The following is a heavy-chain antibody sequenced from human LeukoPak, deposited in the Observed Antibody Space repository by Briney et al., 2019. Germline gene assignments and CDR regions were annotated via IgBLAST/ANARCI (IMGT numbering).Heavy chain of an antibody. CDR1: GYSFTGYF. V-gene: IGHV1-2*02. CDR3: ARRFYYAMDV. Sequence: ASVKVSCKASGYSFTGYFMQWVRQAPGRGLEWVGWINPNSGDTNYAQKFQGRVTMTRDTSISTAYMELSRLRSDDAAVYYCARRFYYAMDVWGQGTTVTVSS. D-gene: IGHD3-16*01. J-gene: IGHJ6*02. CDR2: INPNSGDT.